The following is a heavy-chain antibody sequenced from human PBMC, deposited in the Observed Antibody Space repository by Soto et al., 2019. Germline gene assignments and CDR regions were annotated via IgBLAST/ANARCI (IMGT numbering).Heavy chain of an antibody. V-gene: IGHV3-33*01. CDR2: VWYDGSNT. J-gene: IGHJ3*02. Sequence: GGSLRLSCAASGFTFSDYGMHWVRQAPGKDLEWVAVVWYDGSNTYHADSVKGRFTVSRDNAKNTLFLQMNNLRTEDTAVYYCAREGLGQLLDAFDIWGQGTMVTVSS. CDR1: GFTFSDYG. D-gene: IGHD2-2*01. CDR3: AREGLGQLLDAFDI.